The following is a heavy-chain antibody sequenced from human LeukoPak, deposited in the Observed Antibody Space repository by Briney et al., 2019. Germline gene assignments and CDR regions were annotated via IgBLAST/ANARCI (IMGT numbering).Heavy chain of an antibody. J-gene: IGHJ6*02. V-gene: IGHV1-18*01. D-gene: IGHD2-21*02. CDR1: GYTFTSYG. CDR2: ISAYNGNT. Sequence: ASVKVSCKASGYTFTSYGISWVRQAPGQGLEWMGWISAYNGNTNYAQKLQGRVTMTTDTSTSTAHMELRSLRSDDTAVYYCAREGYCGGDCYFYYYYGMDVWGQGTTVTVSS. CDR3: AREGYCGGDCYFYYYYGMDV.